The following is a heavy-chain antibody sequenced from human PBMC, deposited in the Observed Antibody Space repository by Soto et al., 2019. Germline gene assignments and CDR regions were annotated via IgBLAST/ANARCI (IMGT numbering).Heavy chain of an antibody. CDR3: ATRYGDGFDF. V-gene: IGHV4-59*08. Sequence: QVQLQESGPGLVKPSETLSLTCTVSGGSISSYYWSWIRQPPGKGLEWIGYIYYSGSTTYNPSLKSRDTLSVGSSQNQLALQLSSATAADTAVYYCATRYGDGFDFWGQGTMVTVSS. CDR1: GGSISSYY. CDR2: IYYSGST. J-gene: IGHJ3*01. D-gene: IGHD1-20*01.